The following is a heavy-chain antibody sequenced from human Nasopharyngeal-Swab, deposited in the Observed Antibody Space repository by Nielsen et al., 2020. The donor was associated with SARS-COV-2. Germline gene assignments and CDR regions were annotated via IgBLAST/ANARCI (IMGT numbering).Heavy chain of an antibody. Sequence: VRQAPGKGLEWVAVIWYDGTNEDYVDSVKGRFTISRDNSKNTLYLQMNSLRAEDTAVYYCAKNPPFSDYFDYWGQGTLVTVSS. CDR2: IWYDGTNE. CDR3: AKNPPFSDYFDY. V-gene: IGHV3-33*06. J-gene: IGHJ4*02.